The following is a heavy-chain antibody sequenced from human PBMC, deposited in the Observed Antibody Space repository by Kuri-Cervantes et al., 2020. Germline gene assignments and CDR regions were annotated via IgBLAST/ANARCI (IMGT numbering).Heavy chain of an antibody. CDR3: ASLDIVVLKGNYCYYMDV. Sequence: SETLSLTCAVDGGSFSCYYSSWIRQPPEKGLEWIGEINHSGSPNYNPSLKSRMTISINTSKNQFSLKLSSVTAADTDVYYCASLDIVVLKGNYCYYMDVWGKGTTVTVSS. CDR1: GGSFSCYY. CDR2: INHSGSP. D-gene: IGHD2-21*01. J-gene: IGHJ6*03. V-gene: IGHV4-34*01.